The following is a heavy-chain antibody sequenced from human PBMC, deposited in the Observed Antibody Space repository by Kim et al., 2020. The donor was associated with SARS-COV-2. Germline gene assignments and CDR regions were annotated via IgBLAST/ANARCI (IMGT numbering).Heavy chain of an antibody. Sequence: GGSLRLSCAASGFTFSSYGMHWVRQAPGKGLEWVAVIWYDGSNKYYADSVKGRFTISRDNSKNTLYLQMNSLRAEDTAVYYCARDPRKYYDFWCGYYMAYWGQGTLVTVSS. CDR2: IWYDGSNK. V-gene: IGHV3-33*01. D-gene: IGHD3-3*01. J-gene: IGHJ4*02. CDR3: ARDPRKYYDFWCGYYMAY. CDR1: GFTFSSYG.